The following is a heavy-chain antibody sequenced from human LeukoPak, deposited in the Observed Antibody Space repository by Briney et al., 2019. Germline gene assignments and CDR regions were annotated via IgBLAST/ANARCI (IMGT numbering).Heavy chain of an antibody. V-gene: IGHV4-59*02. CDR3: ARYSNHVDYFDS. Sequence: PSETLSLTCTVSGDSVSSHYWSWIRQPPGKGPEWIAYVYYTGTSNYNPSLKSRVTISIDTSKNQFSLKLISVTAADTAVYYCARYSNHVDYFDSWGQGTLVTVSS. CDR1: GDSVSSHY. D-gene: IGHD4-11*01. CDR2: VYYTGTS. J-gene: IGHJ4*02.